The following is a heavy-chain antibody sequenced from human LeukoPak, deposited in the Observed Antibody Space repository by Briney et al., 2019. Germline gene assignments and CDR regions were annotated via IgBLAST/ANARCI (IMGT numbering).Heavy chain of an antibody. Sequence: GRSLRLSCAASGFTFSSYAMHWVRQAPRKGLEWVAVISYDGSNKYYAGSVKGRFTISRDNSKNTLYLQMNSLRAEDTAVYYCARDRGLYSSSYYFDYWGQGTLVTVSS. CDR2: ISYDGSNK. CDR3: ARDRGLYSSSYYFDY. D-gene: IGHD6-6*01. CDR1: GFTFSSYA. V-gene: IGHV3-30-3*01. J-gene: IGHJ4*02.